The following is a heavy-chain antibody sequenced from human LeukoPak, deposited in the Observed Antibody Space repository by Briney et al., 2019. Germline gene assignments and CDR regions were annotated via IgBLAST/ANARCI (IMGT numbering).Heavy chain of an antibody. V-gene: IGHV3-30-3*01. CDR3: AAGRFGSSSTRVGLDY. CDR1: GITFNSYP. CDR2: ISYDGSNQ. D-gene: IGHD6-6*01. J-gene: IGHJ4*02. Sequence: GSLILSLVSSGITFNSYPMHWVRPAPGKGLEWVADISYDGSNQYFADSVRGRFPISRDNSKNTLYLQMNSLKTEDTAVYYCAAGRFGSSSTRVGLDYWGQGTLVTVSS.